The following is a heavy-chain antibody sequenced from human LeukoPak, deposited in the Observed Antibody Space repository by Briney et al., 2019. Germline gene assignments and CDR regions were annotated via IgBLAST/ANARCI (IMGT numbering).Heavy chain of an antibody. CDR3: ARAPGAWGGLDYYYYGMDV. D-gene: IGHD3-16*01. CDR2: LYYSGRN. J-gene: IGHJ6*02. V-gene: IGHV4-59*11. CDR1: GRSISSHY. Sequence: SETLSLMCIVSGRSISSHYWSWIRQPSGKGLEWIGYLYYSGRNNFNPSLKSRVTISVDTSKHQFSLKLSSVTAADTAVYYCARAPGAWGGLDYYYYGMDVWGQGTTVTVSS.